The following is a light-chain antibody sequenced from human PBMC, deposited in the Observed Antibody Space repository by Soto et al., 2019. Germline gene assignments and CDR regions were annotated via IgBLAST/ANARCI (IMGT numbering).Light chain of an antibody. Sequence: DIQMTQSPSSLSASVGDRVTVTCRASQGIGNYLAWYQQKPGKVPKPLIYAASILQSGVPSRFSGSGSGTDFTLTISSLQPEDVATYYCQHYNSYSEAFGQGTKVELK. V-gene: IGKV1-27*01. CDR1: QGIGNY. J-gene: IGKJ1*01. CDR2: AAS. CDR3: QHYNSYSEA.